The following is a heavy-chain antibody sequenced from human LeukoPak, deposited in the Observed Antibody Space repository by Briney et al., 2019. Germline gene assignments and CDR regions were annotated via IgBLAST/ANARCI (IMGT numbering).Heavy chain of an antibody. CDR3: VTYYFDSSGPKKNY. Sequence: ASETLSLTCAVYGGSFSGYYWSWIRQPPGKGLEWIGEINHSGSTNYNPSLKSRVTISVDTSKKQFSLKLSPVTAADTAVYYCVTYYFDSSGPKKNYWGQGTLVTVSS. J-gene: IGHJ4*02. V-gene: IGHV4-34*01. D-gene: IGHD3-22*01. CDR2: INHSGST. CDR1: GGSFSGYY.